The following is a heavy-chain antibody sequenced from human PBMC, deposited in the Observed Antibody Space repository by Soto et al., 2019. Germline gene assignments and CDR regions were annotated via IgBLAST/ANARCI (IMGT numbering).Heavy chain of an antibody. CDR3: ARRGVERGMDV. V-gene: IGHV4-39*01. D-gene: IGHD3-10*01. CDR1: GGSISTSPYY. Sequence: QLQLQESGPGLVKPSETLSLTCTVSGGSISTSPYYWGWIRQPPGKGLEWIGSTHYSGSTYYNPSLKSRVTIAVDTSKNQNSLKLSSVTAADPAVYYCARRGVERGMDVWGQGTTVTVSS. CDR2: THYSGST. J-gene: IGHJ6*02.